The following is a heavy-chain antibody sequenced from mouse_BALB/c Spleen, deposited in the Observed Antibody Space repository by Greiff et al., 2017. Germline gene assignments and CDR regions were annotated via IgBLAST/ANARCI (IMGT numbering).Heavy chain of an antibody. J-gene: IGHJ4*01. Sequence: EVKVVESGGGLVQPGGSLKLSCAASGFDFSRYWMSWVRQAPGKGLEWIGEINPDSSTINYTPSLKDKFIISRDNAKNTLYLQMSKVRSEDTALYYCARQGVPTPAFSYYYAMDYWGQGTSVTVSS. CDR1: GFDFSRYW. CDR2: INPDSSTI. V-gene: IGHV4-1*02. D-gene: IGHD2-10*01. CDR3: ARQGVPTPAFSYYYAMDY.